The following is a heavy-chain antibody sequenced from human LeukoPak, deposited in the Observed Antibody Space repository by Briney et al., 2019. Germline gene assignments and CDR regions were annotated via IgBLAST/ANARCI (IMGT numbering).Heavy chain of an antibody. CDR1: GVSISSGSNY. V-gene: IGHV4-39*07. CDR2: IYSSGST. CDR3: ARRMHYDFWSGYLPYYYYYYMDV. D-gene: IGHD3-3*01. Sequence: SETLSLTCRVSGVSISSGSNYWGWIRQPPWKTLEWIGSIYSSGSTYYNSSLKSRVIILIDTAKNHFSLNLSSVTAADTAVYYRARRMHYDFWSGYLPYYYYYYMDVWGKGTTVTVSS. J-gene: IGHJ6*03.